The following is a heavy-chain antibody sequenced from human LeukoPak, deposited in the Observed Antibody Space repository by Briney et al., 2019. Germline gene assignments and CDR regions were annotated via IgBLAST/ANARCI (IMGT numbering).Heavy chain of an antibody. CDR2: IYYSGST. CDR1: GGSISSYF. Sequence: SETLSLTCTASGGSISSYFWSWIRQSPGKGLEWIGYIYYSGSTNYNPSLKSRVTISVDTSKIQFSLKLSSVTAADTAVYYCARSVRGYNWFDPWGQGTLVTVSS. V-gene: IGHV4-59*01. J-gene: IGHJ5*02. CDR3: ARSVRGYNWFDP. D-gene: IGHD4-23*01.